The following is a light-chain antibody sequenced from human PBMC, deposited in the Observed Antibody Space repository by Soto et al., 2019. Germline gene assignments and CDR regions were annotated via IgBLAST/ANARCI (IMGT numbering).Light chain of an antibody. Sequence: AIRMTQSPSSLSASTGDRVTITCRASLGISSYLAWYQQKPGKAPKLLIYAASTLQSGVPSRFSGSGSGTDFTLTISCLQSEDFATYYCQQYYTYPRRTFGQGTKVEIK. CDR2: AAS. V-gene: IGKV1-8*01. J-gene: IGKJ1*01. CDR1: LGISSY. CDR3: QQYYTYPRRT.